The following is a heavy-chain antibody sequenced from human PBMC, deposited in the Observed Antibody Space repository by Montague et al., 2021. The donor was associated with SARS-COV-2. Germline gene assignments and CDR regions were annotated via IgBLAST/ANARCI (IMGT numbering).Heavy chain of an antibody. Sequence: PALRKPTQTLTLTCTFSGFSLSTSGMCVNWIRQPPGKALEWLARIDWDDDKYYSTSLKTRLTISKDTSKNQVVLTMTNMDPVDTATYYCARGYYDILTGYLDAFDIWGQGTMVTVSS. V-gene: IGHV2-70*11. CDR2: IDWDDDK. J-gene: IGHJ3*02. CDR1: GFSLSTSGMC. D-gene: IGHD3-9*01. CDR3: ARGYYDILTGYLDAFDI.